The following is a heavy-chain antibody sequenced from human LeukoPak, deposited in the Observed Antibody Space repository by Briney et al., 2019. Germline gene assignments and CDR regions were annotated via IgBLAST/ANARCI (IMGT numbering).Heavy chain of an antibody. CDR1: GGSINSYD. J-gene: IGHJ4*02. V-gene: IGHV4-59*01. Sequence: SHTLSLSCTVSGGSINSYDWSWIRQPASQGLEWFGYIYYSGSTSYNPSLKSRVTISVDTSKNQFSLKLRSVTAADTAVYFCAREASRAGTYYLDYWGQGTLLTVSS. CDR3: AREASRAGTYYLDY. D-gene: IGHD3-10*01. CDR2: IYYSGST.